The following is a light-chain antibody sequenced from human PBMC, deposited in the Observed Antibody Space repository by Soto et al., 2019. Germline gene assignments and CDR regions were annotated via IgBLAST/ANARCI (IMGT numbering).Light chain of an antibody. CDR2: GAS. J-gene: IGKJ2*01. Sequence: EIVLTQSPGTLSLSPGERATLSCRASQSVSSSYLAWYQPKPGQAPRLLIYGASSRATGIPDRFSGSGSGTDFTLNISRLEPEDFAVYYCQQYGSSPVTFGQGTKLESK. CDR3: QQYGSSPVT. CDR1: QSVSSSY. V-gene: IGKV3-20*01.